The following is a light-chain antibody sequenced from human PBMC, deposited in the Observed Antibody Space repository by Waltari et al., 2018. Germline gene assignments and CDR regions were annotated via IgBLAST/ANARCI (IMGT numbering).Light chain of an antibody. CDR1: KLGDKY. Sequence: SYDLTQPPSVSVSPGQTASITCSGDKLGDKYASWYQQKPGQSPVVVIYQDTKRPSGIPERFSGSNSGNTATLTISGTQALDEADYYCQAWDRTSYVFGTGTKVTVL. CDR3: QAWDRTSYV. J-gene: IGLJ1*01. CDR2: QDT. V-gene: IGLV3-1*01.